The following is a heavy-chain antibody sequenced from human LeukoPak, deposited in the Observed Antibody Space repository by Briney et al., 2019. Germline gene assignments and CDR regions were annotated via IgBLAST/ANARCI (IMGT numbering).Heavy chain of an antibody. CDR1: GGTFNSSA. CDR3: ARDVHGDYGSGWFDP. Sequence: ASVKVSCKTSGGTFNSSAISWVRQAPGQGLEWLGGIMPLFGTAGYAQKFQGRVTITKDESARTVYLELTSLTSDDTAVYYCARDVHGDYGSGWFDPWGQGTLVSVSS. V-gene: IGHV1-69*05. D-gene: IGHD4-17*01. J-gene: IGHJ5*02. CDR2: IMPLFGTA.